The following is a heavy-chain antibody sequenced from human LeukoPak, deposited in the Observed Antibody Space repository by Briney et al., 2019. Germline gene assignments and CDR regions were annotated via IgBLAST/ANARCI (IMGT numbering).Heavy chain of an antibody. D-gene: IGHD3-10*01. V-gene: IGHV4-39*01. Sequence: SEALSLTCTVSGGSISSSSYYWGWIRQPPEKGLEWIGSIYYSGSTYYNPSLKSRVTISVDTSKNQFSLKLSSVTAADTAVYYCARQGLLWFGEARFDPWGQGTLVTVSS. J-gene: IGHJ5*02. CDR2: IYYSGST. CDR1: GGSISSSSYY. CDR3: ARQGLLWFGEARFDP.